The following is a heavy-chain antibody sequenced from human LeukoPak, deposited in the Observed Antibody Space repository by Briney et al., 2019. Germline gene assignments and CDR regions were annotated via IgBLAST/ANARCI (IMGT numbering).Heavy chain of an antibody. V-gene: IGHV3-30*02. CDR3: AKDLPPEYSSGWWAFDY. J-gene: IGHJ4*02. CDR1: GFTFSSYG. CDR2: IRYDGSNK. D-gene: IGHD6-19*01. Sequence: GGSLRLSCAASGFTFSSYGMHWVRQAPGKGLEWVAFIRYDGSNKYYADSVKGRFTISRDNSKNTLYLQMNSLRAEDTAVYYCAKDLPPEYSSGWWAFDYWGQGTLVTVSS.